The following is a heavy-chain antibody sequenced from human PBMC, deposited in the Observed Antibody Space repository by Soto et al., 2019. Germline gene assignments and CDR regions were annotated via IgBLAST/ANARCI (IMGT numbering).Heavy chain of an antibody. CDR3: ARVAAAGPYYYYGMDV. Sequence: SDTMALTCTVSGDSVSSGRYDWSWIRQPPGRGLEWIGYIYYSGSTNYNPSLKSRVTISVDTSKNQFSLKLSSVTAADTAVYYCARVAAAGPYYYYGMDVWGQGTTVTVSS. J-gene: IGHJ6*02. V-gene: IGHV4-61*01. D-gene: IGHD6-13*01. CDR1: GDSVSSGRYD. CDR2: IYYSGST.